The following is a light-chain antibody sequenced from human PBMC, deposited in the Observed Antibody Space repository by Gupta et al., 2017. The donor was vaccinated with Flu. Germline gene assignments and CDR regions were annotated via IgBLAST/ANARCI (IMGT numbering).Light chain of an antibody. CDR3: MQSLQTPYT. CDR1: QSLLHSNGYNY. J-gene: IGKJ2*01. V-gene: IGKV2-28*01. CDR2: LGS. Sequence: DIVMTQSPLSLPVTPGEPDSISCRSSQSLLHSNGYNYLDWYLQKPGQSPQLLIYLGSNRASGVPDRFSGSGSGTDFTLKISGVEAEDVWVYYCMQSLQTPYTFGQGTKLEIK.